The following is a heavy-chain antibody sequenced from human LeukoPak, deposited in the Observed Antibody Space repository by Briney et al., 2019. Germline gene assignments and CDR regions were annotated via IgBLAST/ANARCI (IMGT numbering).Heavy chain of an antibody. D-gene: IGHD6-19*01. V-gene: IGHV4-59*01. CDR2: IYYSGST. CDR3: ARAGFQWLDFDY. J-gene: IGHJ4*02. CDR1: GVSISSYY. Sequence: SETLSLTCTVSGVSISSYYWSWIRQPPGKGLEWIGYIYYSGSTNYNPSLKSRVTISVDTSKNQFSLKLSSVTAADTAVYYCARAGFQWLDFDYWGQGTLVTVSS.